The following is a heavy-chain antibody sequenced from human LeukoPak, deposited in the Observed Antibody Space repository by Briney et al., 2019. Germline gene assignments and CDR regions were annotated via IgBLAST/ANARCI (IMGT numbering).Heavy chain of an antibody. Sequence: GGSLRLSCAASGFTFSSYSMNWVRQAPGKGLEWVSSISSSSSYIYYADSVKGRFTISRDNAKNSLYLQMNSLRAEDTAVYYCARDDTIFGVVRGCYYYGMDVWGQGTTVTVSS. CDR1: GFTFSSYS. D-gene: IGHD3-3*01. V-gene: IGHV3-21*01. CDR2: ISSSSSYI. J-gene: IGHJ6*02. CDR3: ARDDTIFGVVRGCYYYGMDV.